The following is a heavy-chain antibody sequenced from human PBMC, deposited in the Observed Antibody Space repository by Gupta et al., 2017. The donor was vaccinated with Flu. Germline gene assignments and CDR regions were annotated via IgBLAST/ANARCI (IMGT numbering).Heavy chain of an antibody. CDR1: GGSISSYY. CDR3: ARDVPNYDDSRGFDP. Sequence: QVQLQESGPGLVKPSETLSLTCTVSGGSISSYYWSWIRQPPGKGLEWIGYIYYSGSTKYNHSLKSRVTISVDTSKNKVSMKLSSVTAAETAVYYCARDVPNYDDSRGFDPGGQGTMVTVYS. D-gene: IGHD3-22*01. J-gene: IGHJ5*02. V-gene: IGHV4-59*01. CDR2: IYYSGST.